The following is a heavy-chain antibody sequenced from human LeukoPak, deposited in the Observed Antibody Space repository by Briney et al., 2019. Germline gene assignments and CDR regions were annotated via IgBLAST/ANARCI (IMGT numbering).Heavy chain of an antibody. CDR3: AKASRYYDSSGYFDY. Sequence: TGGSLRLSCAASGFTFSSYGMHWVRQAPGKGLEWVAVISYDGSNKYYADSVKGRFTISRDNSKNTLYLQMNSLRAGDTAVYYCAKASRYYDSSGYFDYWGQGTLVTVSS. CDR2: ISYDGSNK. D-gene: IGHD3-22*01. V-gene: IGHV3-30*18. J-gene: IGHJ4*02. CDR1: GFTFSSYG.